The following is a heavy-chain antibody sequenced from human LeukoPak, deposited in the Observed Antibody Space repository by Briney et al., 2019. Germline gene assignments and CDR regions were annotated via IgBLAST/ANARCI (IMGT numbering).Heavy chain of an antibody. Sequence: PGGSLRLSCAASGFTFSSYWMSWVRQAPGEGLEWVANIKQERSEKYYVDSMKGRFTISRDNDKSSLYLQMNSLRAEDTAVYYCAREGRTGPPAGYWGQGTLVTGFS. CDR2: IKQERSEK. J-gene: IGHJ4*02. V-gene: IGHV3-7*01. CDR1: GFTFSSYW. D-gene: IGHD6-25*01. CDR3: AREGRTGPPAGY.